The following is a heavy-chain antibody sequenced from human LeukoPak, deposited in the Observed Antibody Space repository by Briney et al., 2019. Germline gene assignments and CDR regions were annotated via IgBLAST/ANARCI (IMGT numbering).Heavy chain of an antibody. CDR3: ARAQLLWFGNNWFDP. D-gene: IGHD3-10*01. CDR1: GGSISSGDYY. V-gene: IGHV4-30-4*01. Sequence: SQTLSLTCTVSGGSISSGDYYWSWIRQPPGKGLEWIGYIYYSGSIYYNPSLKSRVTISVDTSKNQFSLKLSSVTAADTAVYYCARAQLLWFGNNWFDPWGQGTLVTVSS. CDR2: IYYSGSI. J-gene: IGHJ5*02.